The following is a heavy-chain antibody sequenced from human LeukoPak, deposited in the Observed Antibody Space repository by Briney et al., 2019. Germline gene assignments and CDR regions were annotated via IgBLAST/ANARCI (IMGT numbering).Heavy chain of an antibody. D-gene: IGHD2-2*01. CDR2: IIPILGIA. CDR3: ARDSSDIVVVPAAIPWFDP. J-gene: IGHJ5*02. Sequence: SVKVSCKASGGTFSSYAISWVRQAPGQGLEWMGRIIPILGIANYAQKFQGRVTITADKSTSTAYMELSSLRSEDTAVYYCARDSSDIVVVPAAIPWFDPWGQGTLVTVSS. V-gene: IGHV1-69*04. CDR1: GGTFSSYA.